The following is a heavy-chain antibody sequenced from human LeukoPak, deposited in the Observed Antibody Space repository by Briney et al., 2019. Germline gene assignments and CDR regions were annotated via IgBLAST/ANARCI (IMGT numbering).Heavy chain of an antibody. CDR3: ARSCRILDIVATIRARLGGNGFDI. D-gene: IGHD5-12*01. V-gene: IGHV4-39*07. CDR1: GGSICSSSYY. J-gene: IGHJ3*02. CDR2: IYHSGST. Sequence: SETLSLTCTLSGGSICSSSYYCGWVRQPPGGGLGWLGCIYHSGSTSYNRSLKSRVTIAVETSKNQFSLKLSSVTAADKAVYYCARSCRILDIVATIRARLGGNGFDIWGQGTMVTVSS.